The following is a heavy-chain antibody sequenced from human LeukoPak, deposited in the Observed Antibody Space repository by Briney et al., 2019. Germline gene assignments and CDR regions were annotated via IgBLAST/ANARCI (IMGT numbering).Heavy chain of an antibody. V-gene: IGHV3-23*01. CDR2: NSGSGGST. CDR3: AKSGTYDFWSGSDY. D-gene: IGHD3-3*01. Sequence: GGSLRLSCAASGFTFSNYAMSWVRQAPGKGLEWVSANSGSGGSTYYADSVKGRFTISRDNSKNTLYLQMNSLRAEDTAVYYCAKSGTYDFWSGSDYWGQGTLVTVSS. J-gene: IGHJ4*02. CDR1: GFTFSNYA.